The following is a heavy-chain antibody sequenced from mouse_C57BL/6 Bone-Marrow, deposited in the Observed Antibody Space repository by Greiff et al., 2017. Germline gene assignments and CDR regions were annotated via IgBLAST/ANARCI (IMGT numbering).Heavy chain of an antibody. CDR3: ARSPYWFAY. J-gene: IGHJ3*01. CDR2: IWTGGGT. CDR1: GFSLTSYA. Sequence: VKLVESGPGLVAPSQSLSITCTVSGFSLTSYAISWVRQPPGKGLEWLGVIWTGGGTNYNSALKTRLSISKDNSKSQVFLKMNSLQTDETARYYCARSPYWFAYWGQGTLVTVSA. V-gene: IGHV2-9-1*01.